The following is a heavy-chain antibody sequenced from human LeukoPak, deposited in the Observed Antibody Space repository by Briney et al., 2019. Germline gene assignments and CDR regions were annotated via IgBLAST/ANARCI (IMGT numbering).Heavy chain of an antibody. D-gene: IGHD5-18*01. J-gene: IGHJ4*02. V-gene: IGHV3-21*01. Sequence: GGSLRLSCAASGFTFSSYSMNWVRQAPGKGLEWVSSISSSSYIYYADSVKGRFTISRDNAKNSLYLQMNSLRAEDTAVYYCARDLVQLGPGAPDYWGQGTLVTVSS. CDR1: GFTFSSYS. CDR2: ISSSSYI. CDR3: ARDLVQLGPGAPDY.